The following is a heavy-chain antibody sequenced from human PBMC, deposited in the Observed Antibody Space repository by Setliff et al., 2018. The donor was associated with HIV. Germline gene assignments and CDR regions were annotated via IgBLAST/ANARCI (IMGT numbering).Heavy chain of an antibody. Sequence: SETLSLTCSVSGGSISSGGHYWNWIRQHPGRGLEWIGYISNSVSTYYNPSLKGRLTISVDPSKNHFSLNLTSVTAADTAVYYCARVPSGLWFGKWGNWGQGTLVTVSS. CDR1: GGSISSGGHY. J-gene: IGHJ4*02. CDR3: ARVPSGLWFGKWGN. D-gene: IGHD3-10*01. V-gene: IGHV4-31*03. CDR2: ISNSVST.